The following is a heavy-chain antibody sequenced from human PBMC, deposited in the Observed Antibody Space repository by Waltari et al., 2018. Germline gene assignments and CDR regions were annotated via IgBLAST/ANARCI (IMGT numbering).Heavy chain of an antibody. Sequence: EVQLVESGGGLVQPGGSLRLSCAASGFTFSSYEMNWVRQAPGKGLEWVSYISSSGSTIYYADSVKGRFTISRDNAKNSLYLQMNSLRAEDTAVYYCASSQQEGLPNDYWGQGTLVTVSS. V-gene: IGHV3-48*03. D-gene: IGHD3-3*01. CDR3: ASSQQEGLPNDY. J-gene: IGHJ4*02. CDR2: ISSSGSTI. CDR1: GFTFSSYE.